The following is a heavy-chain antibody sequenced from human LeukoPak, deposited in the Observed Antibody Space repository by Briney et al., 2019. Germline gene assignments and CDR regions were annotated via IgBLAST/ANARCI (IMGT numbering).Heavy chain of an antibody. CDR1: GFTFSSYA. J-gene: IGHJ4*02. CDR3: ASRDFWSGYSGY. CDR2: ISGSGGST. V-gene: IGHV3-23*01. D-gene: IGHD3-3*01. Sequence: GGSLRLSCAASGFTFSSYAMSWVRQAPGKGLEWVSAISGSGGSTYYADSVKGRFTISRDNSKNTLYLQMNSLRAEDTAVYCCASRDFWSGYSGYWGQGTLVTVSS.